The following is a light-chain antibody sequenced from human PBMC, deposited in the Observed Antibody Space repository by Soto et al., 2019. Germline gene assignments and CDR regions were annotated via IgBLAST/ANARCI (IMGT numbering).Light chain of an antibody. CDR3: QQYNKWPWT. CDR2: GAS. V-gene: IGKV3-15*01. J-gene: IGKJ1*01. Sequence: EIVMTQSPATLSMSPGERVTLSCRASQSVSSSLAWNQQKPGQAPGLLIYGASTRATGVPDRFSGSGSGTEFTLTISSLQSEDFAVYYCQQYNKWPWTFGQGTKVEIK. CDR1: QSVSSS.